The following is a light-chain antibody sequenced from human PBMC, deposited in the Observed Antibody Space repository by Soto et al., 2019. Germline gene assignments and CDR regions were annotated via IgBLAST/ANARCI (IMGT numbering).Light chain of an antibody. CDR3: QQYGSSGT. V-gene: IGKV3-15*01. J-gene: IGKJ1*01. CDR1: QSVGNN. Sequence: EIVMTQSPATLSVSPGERTTLSCRASQSVGNNLAWYQQKPGQAPRLLIYGASTRATGIPARFSGSGSGTEFTLTISSLQSEDCAVYYCQQYGSSGTFGQGTKVDIK. CDR2: GAS.